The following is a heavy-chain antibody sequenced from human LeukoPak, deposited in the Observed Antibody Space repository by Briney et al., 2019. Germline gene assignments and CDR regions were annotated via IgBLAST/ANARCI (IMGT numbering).Heavy chain of an antibody. CDR3: ARDLLHRGYAFDI. D-gene: IGHD5-12*01. CDR1: GGSISSYY. Sequence: SETLSLTCTVSGGSISSYYWSWIRQPPGKGLESIGYIYYSGSTNYNPSLKSRVTISVDTSKNQFSLNLTSVTAADTAVYYCARDLLHRGYAFDIWGQGTMVTVSS. J-gene: IGHJ3*02. CDR2: IYYSGST. V-gene: IGHV4-59*12.